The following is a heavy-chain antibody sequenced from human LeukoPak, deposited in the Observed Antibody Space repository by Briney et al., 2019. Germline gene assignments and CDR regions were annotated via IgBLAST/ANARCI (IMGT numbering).Heavy chain of an antibody. D-gene: IGHD1-20*01. Sequence: GGSLRLSCAVSGFTFSSYGMHWVRQAPGKGLEWVAVIWYDGSNKYYADSVKGRFTISRDNSKNTLYLQMNSLRAEDTAVYYCAGLTGTTYPWGQGTLVTVSS. J-gene: IGHJ5*02. CDR1: GFTFSSYG. CDR3: AGLTGTTYP. CDR2: IWYDGSNK. V-gene: IGHV3-33*01.